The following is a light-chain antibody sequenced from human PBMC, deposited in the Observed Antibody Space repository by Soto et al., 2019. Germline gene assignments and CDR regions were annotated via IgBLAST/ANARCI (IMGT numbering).Light chain of an antibody. Sequence: QSALTQPASVSGSPGQSITISCTGTSSDVGGYNYVSWYQQHPGKAPRLLIYDVTRRPSGVSNRFSASKSGNTASLTISGLQAEDEADYYCTSYTITSAPGVFGGGTKHTVL. CDR2: DVT. CDR1: SSDVGGYNY. J-gene: IGLJ3*02. CDR3: TSYTITSAPGV. V-gene: IGLV2-14*03.